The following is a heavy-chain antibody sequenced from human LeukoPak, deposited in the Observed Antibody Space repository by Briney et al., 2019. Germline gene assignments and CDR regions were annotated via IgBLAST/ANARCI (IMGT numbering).Heavy chain of an antibody. V-gene: IGHV3-7*03. CDR3: ARDLAPAAGTHYYYYYYMDV. Sequence: GGSLRLSCAASGFTFSSYWMSWVRQAPGKGLEWVANIKQDGSEKYYVDSVKGRFTISRDNAKNSLYLQMNSLRAEDTAMYYCARDLAPAAGTHYYYYYYMDVWGKGTTVTVSS. D-gene: IGHD6-13*01. CDR2: IKQDGSEK. CDR1: GFTFSSYW. J-gene: IGHJ6*03.